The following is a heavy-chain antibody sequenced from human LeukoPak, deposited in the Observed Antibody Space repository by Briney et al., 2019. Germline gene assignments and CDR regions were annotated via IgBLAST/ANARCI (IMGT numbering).Heavy chain of an antibody. J-gene: IGHJ6*02. CDR2: ISAYNGNT. CDR1: GYNFISSG. Sequence: ASVKVSCKASGYNFISSGVTWVRQAPGQGLEWMGWISAYNGNTNYAQKLQGRVTMTTDTSTSTAYMELRSLRSDDTAVYYCARRIVGYCSGGSCYSPYYGMDVWGQGTTVTVSS. CDR3: ARRIVGYCSGGSCYSPYYGMDV. D-gene: IGHD2-15*01. V-gene: IGHV1-18*04.